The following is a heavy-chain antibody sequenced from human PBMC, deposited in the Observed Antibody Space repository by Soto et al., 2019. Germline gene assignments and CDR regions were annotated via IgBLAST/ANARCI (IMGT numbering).Heavy chain of an antibody. CDR1: GYTFTSYY. CDR2: INPSGGST. CDR3: AREWAMITFGGAHDAFDI. D-gene: IGHD3-16*01. Sequence: ASVKVSCKASGYTFTSYYMHWVRQAPGQGLEWMGIINPSGGSTSYAQKFQGRVTMTRDTSTSTVYMELSSLRSEDTAVYYCAREWAMITFGGAHDAFDIWGRGTMVT. V-gene: IGHV1-46*01. J-gene: IGHJ3*02.